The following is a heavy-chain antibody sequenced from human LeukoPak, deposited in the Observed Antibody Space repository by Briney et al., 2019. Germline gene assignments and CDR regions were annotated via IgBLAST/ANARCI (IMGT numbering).Heavy chain of an antibody. CDR1: GFTFRDYA. Sequence: GALRLSCAASGFTFRDYALHWVRQAPGKGLEWVAFIRYDGTNTHYADSVKGRFTISRDDYQNTLYLQMNSLRAEDTAVYFCAREIMVSREWYFDLWGRGTLVTVAS. D-gene: IGHD2-21*01. CDR2: IRYDGTNT. V-gene: IGHV3-30*02. J-gene: IGHJ2*01. CDR3: AREIMVSREWYFDL.